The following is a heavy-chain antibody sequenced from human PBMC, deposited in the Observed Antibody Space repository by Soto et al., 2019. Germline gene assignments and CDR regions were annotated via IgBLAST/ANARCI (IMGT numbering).Heavy chain of an antibody. CDR2: IWYDGSNK. CDR3: ARSPIVVIPAATNGMDV. CDR1: GFTFSNYG. Sequence: QVQLVESGGGVVQPGRSLRLSCAASGFTFSNYGMHWVRQAPGKGLEWVAVIWYDGSNKYYPDSVKGRFTISRDNSKNTLYLQMNSLRAEDTAVYYCARSPIVVIPAATNGMDVWGQGTKVTVSS. D-gene: IGHD2-2*01. V-gene: IGHV3-33*01. J-gene: IGHJ6*02.